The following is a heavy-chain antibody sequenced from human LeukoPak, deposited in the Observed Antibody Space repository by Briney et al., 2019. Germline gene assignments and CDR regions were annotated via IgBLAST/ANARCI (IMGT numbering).Heavy chain of an antibody. CDR2: INPSGGST. CDR1: GYTFTSYY. Sequence: ASVKVSCKASGYTFTSYYMHWVRQAPGQGLEWMGIINPSGGSTSYAQKFQGRVAMTTDTSTSTAYMELRSLRSDDTAVYYCAKDLRVAGTYWGQGTLVTVSS. CDR3: AKDLRVAGTY. V-gene: IGHV1-46*01. J-gene: IGHJ4*02. D-gene: IGHD6-19*01.